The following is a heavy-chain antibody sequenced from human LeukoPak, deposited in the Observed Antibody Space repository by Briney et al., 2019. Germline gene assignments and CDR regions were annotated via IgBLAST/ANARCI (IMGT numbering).Heavy chain of an antibody. J-gene: IGHJ4*02. CDR3: ARASPPYYYDSSGYYLDY. V-gene: IGHV3-48*03. D-gene: IGHD3-22*01. Sequence: GGSLRLSCAASGFTFSSYEMNWVRQAPGKGLEWVSYISSSGSTIYYADSVKGRFTISRDNAKNSLYLQMNSLRAEDTAVYYCARASPPYYYDSSGYYLDYWGQGTLSPSPQ. CDR1: GFTFSSYE. CDR2: ISSSGSTI.